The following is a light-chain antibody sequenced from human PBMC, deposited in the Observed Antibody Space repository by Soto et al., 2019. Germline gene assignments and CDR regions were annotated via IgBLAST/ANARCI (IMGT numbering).Light chain of an antibody. J-gene: IGKJ5*01. Sequence: DTVLTQTPLSLSVNPGQPASIFCKSSHSLLDAYERTYLYWYLQKPGQPPQLLIYEVSNRFFGVPDRFSGSGSGTDFTLKISRVEAEDVGIYYCMQTLQLPPLTFGQGTKLEIK. CDR1: HSLLDAYERTY. CDR3: MQTLQLPPLT. CDR2: EVS. V-gene: IGKV2D-29*01.